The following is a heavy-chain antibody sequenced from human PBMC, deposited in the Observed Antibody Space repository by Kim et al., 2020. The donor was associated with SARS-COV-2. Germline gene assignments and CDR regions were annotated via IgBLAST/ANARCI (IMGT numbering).Heavy chain of an antibody. CDR1: GFTFSSYA. J-gene: IGHJ3*02. D-gene: IGHD3-22*01. CDR2: ISYDGSNK. Sequence: GGSLRLSCAASGFTFSSYAMHWVRQAPGKGLEWVAVISYDGSNKYYADSVKGRFTISRDNSKNTLYLQMNSLRAEDTAVYYCARAPSTFLVGYYDSSGYGDFFAFDIWGQGTMVTVSS. CDR3: ARAPSTFLVGYYDSSGYGDFFAFDI. V-gene: IGHV3-30*04.